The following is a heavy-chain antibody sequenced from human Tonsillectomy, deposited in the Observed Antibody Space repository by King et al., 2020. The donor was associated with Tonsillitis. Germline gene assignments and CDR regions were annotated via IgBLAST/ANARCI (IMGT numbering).Heavy chain of an antibody. V-gene: IGHV4-39*07. CDR2: MYYSGST. CDR3: AREITGYDAFDI. J-gene: IGHJ3*02. Sequence: QLQESGPGLVKPSETLSLTCTVSGGSISSSSCFWGLIRQPPGKGLEWIGNMYYSGSTYYNPSLKSRVTISVDTSKNQFSLKLSSVTAADTAVYYCAREITGYDAFDIWGQGTMVTVSS. CDR1: GGSISSSSCF. D-gene: IGHD7-27*01.